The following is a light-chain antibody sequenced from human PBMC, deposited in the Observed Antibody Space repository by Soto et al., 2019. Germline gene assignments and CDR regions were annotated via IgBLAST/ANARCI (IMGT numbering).Light chain of an antibody. CDR2: LGS. Sequence: DIVMTQSPLSLPVTPGEPASISCRSSQSLLYSNGYNYLDWYLQKPGQSPQLLIYLGSNRASGVPDRFSGSGSGTDFTLIISRVEAEDVGVYYCMQALQTPRTFGQGTKVEIK. J-gene: IGKJ1*01. CDR3: MQALQTPRT. V-gene: IGKV2-28*01. CDR1: QSLLYSNGYNY.